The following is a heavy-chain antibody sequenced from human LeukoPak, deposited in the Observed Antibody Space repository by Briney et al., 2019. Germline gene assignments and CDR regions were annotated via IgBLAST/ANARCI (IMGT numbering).Heavy chain of an antibody. CDR1: GGSISSSSYY. Sequence: SETLSLTCTVSGGSISSSSYYWGWIRQPPGKGLEWIGSIYYSGSTYYNPSLKSRVTISVDTSKNQFSLKLSSVTAADTAVYYCARRTEIYRVTKYFQHWGQGTLVTVSS. D-gene: IGHD2-21*02. V-gene: IGHV4-39*07. CDR2: IYYSGST. CDR3: ARRTEIYRVTKYFQH. J-gene: IGHJ1*01.